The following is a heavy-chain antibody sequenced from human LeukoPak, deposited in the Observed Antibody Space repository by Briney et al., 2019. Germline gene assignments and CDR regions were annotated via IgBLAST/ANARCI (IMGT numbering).Heavy chain of an antibody. Sequence: ASVKVSFKASGYTLTSYYMHWVRQAPGQGLEWVGIINPSDGSASYTQKFQGRVTLTRDTSTSTVYMELSSLRSEDTAVYYCARGFNYYDNSGYYQYYFDYWGQGTLVTVSS. V-gene: IGHV1-46*01. CDR1: GYTLTSYY. CDR2: INPSDGSA. CDR3: ARGFNYYDNSGYYQYYFDY. D-gene: IGHD3-22*01. J-gene: IGHJ4*02.